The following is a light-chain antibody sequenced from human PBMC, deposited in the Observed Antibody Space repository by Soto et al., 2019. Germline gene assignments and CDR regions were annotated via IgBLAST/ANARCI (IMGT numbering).Light chain of an antibody. CDR2: GAS. Sequence: EIVLTQSPGTLSLSPGEGATLSCRASQSVSSSYLAWYQQKPGQAPRLLIYGASSRATGIPDRFSGGGSGTDFTLIISRLEPEDFAVYYCQQYDNSPCTFGQGTKVEIK. CDR1: QSVSSSY. V-gene: IGKV3-20*01. CDR3: QQYDNSPCT. J-gene: IGKJ1*01.